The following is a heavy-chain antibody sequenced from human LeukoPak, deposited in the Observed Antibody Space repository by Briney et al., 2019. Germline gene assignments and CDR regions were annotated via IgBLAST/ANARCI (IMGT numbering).Heavy chain of an antibody. CDR1: GGSISIYY. V-gene: IGHV4-59*12. CDR2: IYYSGST. CDR3: ARDFSNNNYWVPQRLGYDM. J-gene: IGHJ4*02. Sequence: SETLSLTCTVSGGSISIYYWSWIRQPPGKELEWIGYIYYSGSTNYNPSLKSRVTISVDTSKNQFSLKLSSVTAADTAVYYCARDFSNNNYWVPQRLGYDMWGQGTLVNGSS. D-gene: IGHD6-25*01.